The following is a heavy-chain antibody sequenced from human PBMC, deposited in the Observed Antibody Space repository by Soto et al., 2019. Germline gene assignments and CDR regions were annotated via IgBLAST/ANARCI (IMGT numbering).Heavy chain of an antibody. V-gene: IGHV1-69*13. Sequence: ASVKVSCKASGGTFSSYAISWVRQAPGQGLEWMGGIIPIFGTANYAQKFQGRVTITADESTSTAYMELSSLRSEDTAVYYCAVVPAATYGMDVRGQGTTVTVSS. J-gene: IGHJ6*02. CDR2: IIPIFGTA. D-gene: IGHD2-2*01. CDR3: AVVPAATYGMDV. CDR1: GGTFSSYA.